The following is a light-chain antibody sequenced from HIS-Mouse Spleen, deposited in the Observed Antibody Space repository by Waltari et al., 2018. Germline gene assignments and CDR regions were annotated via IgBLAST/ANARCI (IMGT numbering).Light chain of an antibody. V-gene: IGKV3-20*01. CDR3: QQYGSSPWT. J-gene: IGKJ1*01. CDR2: GAS. Sequence: AFTQSPGTLSLSPGERAKLSCRASQSVSSSYLACYQQKPGQAPRPLSYGASSRATGIPDRFSGSGSGTDFTLTISRLEPEDFAVYYCQQYGSSPWTFGQGTKVEIK. CDR1: QSVSSSY.